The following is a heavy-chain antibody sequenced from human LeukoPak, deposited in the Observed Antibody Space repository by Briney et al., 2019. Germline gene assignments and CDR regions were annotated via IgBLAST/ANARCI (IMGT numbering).Heavy chain of an antibody. D-gene: IGHD6-6*01. CDR2: ITGGGDDT. CDR3: AKGSSSSRPYYFDY. CDR1: RFTFSKYA. Sequence: GGSLRLSCVVSRFTFSKYAMSWVRQAPGMGLDWISAITGGGDDTYYADSVKGRFTISRDNSRNSLYLQMNSLRVEDTAVYYCAKGSSSSRPYYFDYWGQGALVTVSS. J-gene: IGHJ4*02. V-gene: IGHV3-23*01.